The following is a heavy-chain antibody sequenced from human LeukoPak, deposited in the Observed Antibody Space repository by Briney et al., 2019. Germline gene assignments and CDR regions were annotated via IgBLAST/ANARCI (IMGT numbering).Heavy chain of an antibody. J-gene: IGHJ5*02. CDR1: GFTFNTFG. Sequence: GGSLRLSCATSGFTFNTFGMHWVRQAPGKGLEWVSYITGSATTTYYADSVKGRFTISKDNGKNSLYLQMNSLRAEDTSVYYCARDVGYRSWFDPWGQGTLVIVSS. CDR3: ARDVGYRSWFDP. D-gene: IGHD5-18*01. V-gene: IGHV3-48*01. CDR2: ITGSATTT.